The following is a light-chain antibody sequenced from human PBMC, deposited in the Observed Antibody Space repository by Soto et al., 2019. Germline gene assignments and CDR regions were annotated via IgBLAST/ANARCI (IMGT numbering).Light chain of an antibody. V-gene: IGLV1-40*01. CDR1: SSNIGAHYD. Sequence: QSVLTQPPSVSGAPGQRVTISCTGSSSNIGAHYDVHWYQQLPGTAPKLLIYGNSNRPSGVPDRFSGSKSGTSASLAITGLQADDEADYYCQSYDNSLSFYVFGTGTKVTVL. CDR3: QSYDNSLSFYV. CDR2: GNS. J-gene: IGLJ1*01.